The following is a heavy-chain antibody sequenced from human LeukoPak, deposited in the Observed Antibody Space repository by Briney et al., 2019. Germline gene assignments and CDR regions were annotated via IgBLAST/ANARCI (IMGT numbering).Heavy chain of an antibody. V-gene: IGHV3-30*02. J-gene: IGHJ4*02. CDR3: AKDGVDSGNYPYYFDY. D-gene: IGHD3-10*01. CDR2: IRYDESKK. Sequence: GGSLRLSCAASGFTFRRYGMHWVRQAPGKGLEWMTFIRYDESKKYNADSVKGRFTISRDNSKNILYLQMNSLRAEDTAVYYCAKDGVDSGNYPYYFDYCGQGTLVTVS. CDR1: GFTFRRYG.